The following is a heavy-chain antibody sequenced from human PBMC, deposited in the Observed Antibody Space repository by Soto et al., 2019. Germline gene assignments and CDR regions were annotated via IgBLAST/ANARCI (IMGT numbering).Heavy chain of an antibody. CDR3: AMVDVYVTPSPQDV. CDR1: GYTFTRYG. V-gene: IGHV1-18*01. J-gene: IGHJ6*02. D-gene: IGHD3-16*01. Sequence: QVQLVQSGAEVKNPGASVKVSCKASGYTFTRYGIGWARQAPGQGLEGMGWINTYNGNTNYAKNVQGRVTLTTDTSTSTADMELGSLRSNDTAIYYCAMVDVYVTPSPQDVWGQGTTVIVSS. CDR2: INTYNGNT.